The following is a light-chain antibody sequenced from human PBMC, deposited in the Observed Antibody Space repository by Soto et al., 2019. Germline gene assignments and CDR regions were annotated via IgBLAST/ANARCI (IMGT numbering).Light chain of an antibody. V-gene: IGKV3-11*01. CDR3: QQRSNWTLT. CDR1: QSVSSY. J-gene: IGKJ4*01. CDR2: DAS. Sequence: EIVFTQSPPTLSLSPGERATLSCRASQSVSSYLAWYQQKPGQAPRLLIYDASNTATGIPARFSGSGSGTDFTLTISSLEPEDFAVYYCQQRSNWTLTFGGGTKVDSK.